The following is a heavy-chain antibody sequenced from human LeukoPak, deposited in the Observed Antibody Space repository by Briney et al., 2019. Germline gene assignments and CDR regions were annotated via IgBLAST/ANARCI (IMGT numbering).Heavy chain of an antibody. V-gene: IGHV4-59*01. Sequence: SETLSLTCTVFGGSISNYYWSWIRQPPGKGLEWIAYIYYSGNTNYNPSLKSRVTMSVDTSKNHFPLKLSSMTTADTAVYYCARGRRSSGRHDAFDIWGQGTMVTVSS. CDR3: ARGRRSSGRHDAFDI. D-gene: IGHD2-15*01. CDR1: GGSISNYY. J-gene: IGHJ3*02. CDR2: IYYSGNT.